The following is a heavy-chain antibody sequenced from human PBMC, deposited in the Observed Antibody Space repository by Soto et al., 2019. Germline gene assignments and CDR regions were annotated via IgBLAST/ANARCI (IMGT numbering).Heavy chain of an antibody. V-gene: IGHV4-31*03. J-gene: IGHJ5*02. D-gene: IGHD6-19*01. CDR1: GYSITAGGYY. CDR3: ARMYSSGSGWFHP. Sequence: PAETLSLTCFVSGYSITAGGYYWSWIRHHPGKGLEWIGSLYFCESIMYNPSRRSRVSISGDQSSNQSSMSLPSVTAADTARYYCARMYSSGSGWFHPWGQGTLVTVSS. CDR2: LYFCESI.